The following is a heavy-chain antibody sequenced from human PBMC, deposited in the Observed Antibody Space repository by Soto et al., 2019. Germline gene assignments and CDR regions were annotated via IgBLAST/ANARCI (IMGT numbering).Heavy chain of an antibody. D-gene: IGHD3-3*01. CDR1: GGSISSSSYY. CDR3: AILKPTASVDY. J-gene: IGHJ4*02. CDR2: IYYSGST. Sequence: PWETLSLTCTVSGGSISSSSYYWGWIRQPPGKGLEWIGSIYYSGSTYYNPSLKSRVTISVDTSKNQFSLKLSSVTAADTAVYYCAILKPTASVDYWGQGTLVTVSS. V-gene: IGHV4-39*01.